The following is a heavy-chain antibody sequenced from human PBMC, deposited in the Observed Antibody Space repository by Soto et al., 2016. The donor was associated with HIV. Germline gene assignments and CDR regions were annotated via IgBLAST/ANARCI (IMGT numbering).Heavy chain of an antibody. J-gene: IGHJ4*02. V-gene: IGHV3-74*01. CDR3: TRVFWGCRGGTCFSH. Sequence: EVQLVESGGGLVQPGGSLRLSCAASGFTFRNYWMHWVRQVPGKGLVWVSHINNDGSSSNYADSVKGRFTVSRDNAKNTVYLQMSSVRVEDTAIYWCTRVFWGCRGGTCFSHWGQGTLVTVSP. CDR1: GFTFRNYW. CDR2: INNDGSSS. D-gene: IGHD2-15*01.